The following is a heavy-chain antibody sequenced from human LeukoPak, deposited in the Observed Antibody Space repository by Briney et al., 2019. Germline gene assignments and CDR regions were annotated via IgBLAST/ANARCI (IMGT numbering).Heavy chain of an antibody. CDR2: IYYSGST. CDR3: ASQGVTTGNDY. Sequence: SETLSLTCTVSGGSISSGGYYWSWIRQQPGKGLEWIGYIYYSGSTYYNPSLKSRVTISVDTSKNQFSLKLSSVTAADTAVYYCASQGVTTGNDYWGQGTLVTVSS. V-gene: IGHV4-31*03. J-gene: IGHJ4*02. D-gene: IGHD4-17*01. CDR1: GGSISSGGYY.